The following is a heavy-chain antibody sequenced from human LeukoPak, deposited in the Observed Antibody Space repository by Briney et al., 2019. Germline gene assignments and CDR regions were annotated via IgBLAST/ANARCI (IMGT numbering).Heavy chain of an antibody. CDR1: GGTFSGYY. V-gene: IGHV4-34*01. CDR2: INHSGST. Sequence: SETLSLTCAVYGGTFSGYYWSWIRQPPGKGLEWIGEINHSGSTNYNPSLKSRVTISVDTPKNQFSLKLSSVTAADTAVYYCARVDRYLLDYWGQGTLVTVSS. D-gene: IGHD2-2*02. CDR3: ARVDRYLLDY. J-gene: IGHJ4*02.